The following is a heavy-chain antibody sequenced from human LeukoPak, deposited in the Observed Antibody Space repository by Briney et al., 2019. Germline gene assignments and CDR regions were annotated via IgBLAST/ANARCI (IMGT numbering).Heavy chain of an antibody. Sequence: GRSLRLSCAASGFTFSRFAMHWVRQAPDKGLEWVAVISYDESNKYYADSVKGRFTISRDNSKNTVFLQMNSLRPEDTAVYYCARGGGPDTAMNLDYWGQGTLVTVSS. D-gene: IGHD5-18*01. J-gene: IGHJ4*02. CDR1: GFTFSRFA. CDR3: ARGGGPDTAMNLDY. V-gene: IGHV3-30*04. CDR2: ISYDESNK.